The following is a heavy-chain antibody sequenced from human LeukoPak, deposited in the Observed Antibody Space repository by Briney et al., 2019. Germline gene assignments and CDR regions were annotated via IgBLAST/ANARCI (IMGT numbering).Heavy chain of an antibody. Sequence: PGRSLRLSCAASGFTFDDYAMHWVRQAPGMGLEWVSGISWNSGSIGYADSVKGRFTISRDNAKNSLYLQMNSLRAEDTALYYCAKGYCSSTSCYIDYWGQGTLVTVSS. CDR1: GFTFDDYA. V-gene: IGHV3-9*01. D-gene: IGHD2-2*02. J-gene: IGHJ4*02. CDR2: ISWNSGSI. CDR3: AKGYCSSTSCYIDY.